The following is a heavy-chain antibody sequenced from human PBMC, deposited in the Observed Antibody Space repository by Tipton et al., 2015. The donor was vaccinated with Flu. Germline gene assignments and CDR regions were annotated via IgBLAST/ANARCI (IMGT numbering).Heavy chain of an antibody. V-gene: IGHV4-31*03. CDR3: ATMRAIWDAFDI. CDR2: IYFSGST. J-gene: IGHJ3*02. CDR1: GGPIRSGDYY. Sequence: TLSLTCTVSGGPIRSGDYYWSWIRQHPGRGLEWIGYIYFSGSTYYNPSLKSRVNISVDRSNNQFSLKLNSVTAAGTAVYYCATMRAIWDAFDIWGQGTMVTVSS. D-gene: IGHD2-2*01.